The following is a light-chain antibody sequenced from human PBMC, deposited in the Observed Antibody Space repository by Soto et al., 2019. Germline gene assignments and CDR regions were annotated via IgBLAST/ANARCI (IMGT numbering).Light chain of an antibody. J-gene: IGKJ1*01. V-gene: IGKV3-11*01. CDR2: AAS. CDR3: QQRSDWPLGT. CDR1: QSVSSY. Sequence: EIVLTQSPATLSLSPGERATLSCRASQSVSSYLAWYQQKPGQTPRLLIYAASKRATGIPARFSGSGSGTDFTLTISSLEPEDFAVYFCQQRSDWPLGTFGQGTKVEIK.